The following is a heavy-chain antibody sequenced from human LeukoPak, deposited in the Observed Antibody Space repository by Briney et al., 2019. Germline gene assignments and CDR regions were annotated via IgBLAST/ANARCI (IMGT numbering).Heavy chain of an antibody. D-gene: IGHD3-10*01. Sequence: GGSLRLSCTASGFSFHDYDMHWVRQAPGKGLEWVAGITWDSGMIGYADSVKGRFTVSRDNAENSLYLQMNSLRPEDTALYYCAKDLDASGRQNDYYYYGMDVWGQGTTVTVSS. J-gene: IGHJ6*02. CDR1: GFSFHDYD. V-gene: IGHV3-9*01. CDR2: ITWDSGMI. CDR3: AKDLDASGRQNDYYYYGMDV.